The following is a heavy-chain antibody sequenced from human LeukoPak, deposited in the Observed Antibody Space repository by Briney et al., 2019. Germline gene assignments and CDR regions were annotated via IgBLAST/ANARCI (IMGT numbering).Heavy chain of an antibody. CDR1: GFIFSDYY. CDR2: ISGSGGST. J-gene: IGHJ4*02. CDR3: ANSPDGAFDY. V-gene: IGHV3-23*01. Sequence: GGSLRLSCAASGFIFSDYYMSWVRQAPGKGLEWVSAISGSGGSTYYADSVKGRFTISRDNSKNTLYLHMNSLRAEDTAVYYCANSPDGAFDYWGQGTLVTVSS.